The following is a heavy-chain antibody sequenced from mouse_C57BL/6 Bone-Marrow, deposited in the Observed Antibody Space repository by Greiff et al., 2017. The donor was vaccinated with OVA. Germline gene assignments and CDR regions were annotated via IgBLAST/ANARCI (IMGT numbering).Heavy chain of an antibody. V-gene: IGHV1-50*01. CDR1: GYTFTSYW. J-gene: IGHJ3*01. CDR3: ARGRRTWFAY. CDR2: IDPSDSYT. Sequence: QVQLQQPGAELVKPGASVKLSCKASGYTFTSYWMQWVKQRPGQGLEWIGEIDPSDSYTNYNQKFKGKATLTVDTSSSTAYMQLSSLTSEDSAVYYCARGRRTWFAYWGQGTLVTVSA.